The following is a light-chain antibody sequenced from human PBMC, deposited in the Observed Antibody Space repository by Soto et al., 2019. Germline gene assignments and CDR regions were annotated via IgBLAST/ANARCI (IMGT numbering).Light chain of an antibody. J-gene: IGKJ1*01. Sequence: DIQMTQSPSSLSASVGDRVTITCQASQDISSRLNWYQQKPGKAPKLLIFAASSLQSGVPSRFSSSRSGPDFTLTISSLQPEDFATYYCQQSYSSPPTFGQGTKVDIK. V-gene: IGKV1-39*01. CDR1: QDISSR. CDR2: AAS. CDR3: QQSYSSPPT.